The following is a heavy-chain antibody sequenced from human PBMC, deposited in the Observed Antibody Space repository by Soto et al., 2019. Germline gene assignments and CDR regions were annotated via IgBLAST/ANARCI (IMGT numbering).Heavy chain of an antibody. D-gene: IGHD5-18*01. CDR2: IVVGSGNT. CDR1: GFTFTSSA. CDR3: ARVQVGDGYSD. Sequence: QMQLVQSGPEVKKPGTSVKVSCKASGFTFTSSAVQWVRQARGQRLEWIGWIVVGSGNTNYAQKFQERVTITRDMSTSTAYMELSSLRSEDTAVYYCARVQVGDGYSDWGQGTLVTVSS. J-gene: IGHJ4*02. V-gene: IGHV1-58*01.